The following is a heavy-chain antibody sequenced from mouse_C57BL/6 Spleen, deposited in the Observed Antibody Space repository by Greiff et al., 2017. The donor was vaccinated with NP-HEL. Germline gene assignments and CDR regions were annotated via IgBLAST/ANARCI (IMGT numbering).Heavy chain of an antibody. Sequence: VQLQQSGAELVKPGASVKISCKASGYAFSSYWMNWVKQRPGKGLEWIGQIYPGDGDTNYNGKFKGKATLTADKSSSTAYMQLSSLTSEDSAVYFCARNWESYYVDYGGQGTTLTVSS. D-gene: IGHD4-1*01. J-gene: IGHJ2*01. V-gene: IGHV1-80*01. CDR1: GYAFSSYW. CDR2: IYPGDGDT. CDR3: ARNWESYYVDY.